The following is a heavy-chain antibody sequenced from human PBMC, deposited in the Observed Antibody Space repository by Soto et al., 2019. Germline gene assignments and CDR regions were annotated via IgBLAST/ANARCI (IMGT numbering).Heavy chain of an antibody. CDR1: GGTFSSYA. J-gene: IGHJ5*02. V-gene: IGHV1-69*12. Sequence: QVQLVQSGAEVKKPGSSVKVSCKASGGTFSSYAISWVRQAPGQGLEWMGGIIHIFGTANYAQKFQGRVTITADESTSTAYMELSSLRSEDTAVYYCARKIYIVGATNWFDPWGQGTLVTVSS. CDR2: IIHIFGTA. D-gene: IGHD1-26*01. CDR3: ARKIYIVGATNWFDP.